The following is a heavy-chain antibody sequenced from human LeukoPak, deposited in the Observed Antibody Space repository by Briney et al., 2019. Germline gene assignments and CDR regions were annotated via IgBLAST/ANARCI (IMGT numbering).Heavy chain of an antibody. CDR2: IYYSGST. Sequence: PLETLSLTCTVSGGSISSYYWSWIRQPPGKGLEWIGYIYYSGSTNYNPSLKSRVTISVDTSKNQFSLKLSSVTAADTAVYYCARSPSYYDSSGYPFDYWGQGTLVTVSS. J-gene: IGHJ4*02. CDR1: GGSISSYY. V-gene: IGHV4-59*08. CDR3: ARSPSYYDSSGYPFDY. D-gene: IGHD3-22*01.